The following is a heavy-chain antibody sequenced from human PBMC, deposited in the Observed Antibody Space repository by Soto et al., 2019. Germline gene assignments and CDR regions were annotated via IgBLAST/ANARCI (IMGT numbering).Heavy chain of an antibody. Sequence: QVQLVESGGGVVQPGRSLRLSCAASGFTFSNYGMHWVRLAPGKGLERVAVISYDGSNKYCADSVKGRFTFSRDNSKNTLYVQMNSLRAEDTAVYYCAKDLAVAGTGGNAFDFWGQGTTFTVSS. CDR3: AKDLAVAGTGGNAFDF. CDR2: ISYDGSNK. D-gene: IGHD6-19*01. V-gene: IGHV3-30*18. CDR1: GFTFSNYG. J-gene: IGHJ3*01.